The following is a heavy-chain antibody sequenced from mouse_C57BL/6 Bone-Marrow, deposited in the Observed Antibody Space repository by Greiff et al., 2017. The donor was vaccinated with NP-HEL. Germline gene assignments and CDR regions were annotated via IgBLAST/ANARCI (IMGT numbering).Heavy chain of an antibody. D-gene: IGHD1-1*01. CDR3: ARLLRS. Sequence: VQLQQSGPELVKPGDSVKISCKASGYSFTGYFMNWVMQSHGKSLEWIGVINPYNGGTSYNQKFKGKATLTVDKSSSTAYMELNSLTSEDSAVYYCARLLRSWGQGTTLTVSS. V-gene: IGHV1-19*01. CDR1: GYSFTGYF. J-gene: IGHJ2*01. CDR2: INPYNGGT.